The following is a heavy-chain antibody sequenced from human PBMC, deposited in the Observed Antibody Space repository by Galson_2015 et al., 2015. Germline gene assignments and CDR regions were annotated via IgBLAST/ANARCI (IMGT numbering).Heavy chain of an antibody. CDR2: ISAYNGNT. D-gene: IGHD3-10*01. CDR1: GYTFTSYG. J-gene: IGHJ4*02. Sequence: SVKVSCKASGYTFTSYGISWVRQAPGQGLEWMGWISAYNGNTNYAQKLQGRVTMTTDTSTSTAYMELRSLRSDDTAVYYCARDDRDYYGSGSPFFGRGFFDYRGQGTLVTVSS. V-gene: IGHV1-18*01. CDR3: ARDDRDYYGSGSPFFGRGFFDY.